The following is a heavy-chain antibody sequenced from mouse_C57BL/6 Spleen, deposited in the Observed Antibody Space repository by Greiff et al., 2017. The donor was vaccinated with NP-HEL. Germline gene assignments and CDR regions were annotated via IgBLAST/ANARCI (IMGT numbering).Heavy chain of an antibody. CDR3: ARLDDYDGSLYWYFDV. Sequence: QVQLKQSGPELVKPGASVKISCKASGYAFSSSWMNWVKQRPGKGLEWIGRIYPGDGDTNYNGTFKGKATLTADKSSSTAYMQLSSLTSEDSAVYFCARLDDYDGSLYWYFDVWGTGTTVTVSS. CDR2: IYPGDGDT. D-gene: IGHD2-4*01. V-gene: IGHV1-82*01. CDR1: GYAFSSSW. J-gene: IGHJ1*03.